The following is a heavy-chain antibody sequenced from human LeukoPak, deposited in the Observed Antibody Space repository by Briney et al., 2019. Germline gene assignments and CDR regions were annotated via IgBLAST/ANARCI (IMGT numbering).Heavy chain of an antibody. CDR1: GGSVSSSSYY. V-gene: IGHV4-39*01. J-gene: IGHJ2*01. Sequence: PSETLSLTCTVSGGSVSSSSYYWGWIRQPPGKGLEWIGSIYYNGRTYYNPSLKSRVTISVDTSKNHFSLKLSSVTAADTAVYYCARHPRRSGRYWYFDLWGRGTLVTVSS. D-gene: IGHD1-14*01. CDR2: IYYNGRT. CDR3: ARHPRRSGRYWYFDL.